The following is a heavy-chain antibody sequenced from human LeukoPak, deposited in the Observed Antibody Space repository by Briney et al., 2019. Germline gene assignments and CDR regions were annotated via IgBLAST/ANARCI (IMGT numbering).Heavy chain of an antibody. V-gene: IGHV4-39*07. CDR2: INHSGST. CDR1: GAFITSSPYF. J-gene: IGHJ1*01. Sequence: SETLSLTCSVSGAFITSSPYFWGWIRQTPGKGLEWIGEINHSGSTNYNPSLKSRVTISVDTSKNQFSLKLSSVTAADTAVYYCARIGGRVPYQHWGQGTLVTVSS. D-gene: IGHD3-16*01. CDR3: ARIGGRVPYQH.